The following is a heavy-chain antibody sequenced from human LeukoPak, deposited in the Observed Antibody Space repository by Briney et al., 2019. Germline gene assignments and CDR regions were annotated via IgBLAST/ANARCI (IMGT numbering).Heavy chain of an antibody. CDR1: GYTFTSYD. J-gene: IGHJ4*02. CDR2: MNPNSGNT. CDR3: ARDDGAHRH. V-gene: IGHV1-8*01. Sequence: ASVKVSCKASGYTFTSYDINWVRQATGQGLEWMGWMNPNSGNTGYAQKFQGRVTMTTDTSTSTAYMELRSLRSDDTAVYYCARDDGAHRHWGQGTLVTVSS. D-gene: IGHD1-14*01.